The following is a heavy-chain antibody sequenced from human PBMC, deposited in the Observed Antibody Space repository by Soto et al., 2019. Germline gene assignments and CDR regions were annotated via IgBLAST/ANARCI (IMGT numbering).Heavy chain of an antibody. Sequence: ASVKVSCKASGYTFTSYDINWVRQATGQGLEWMGWMNPNSGNTGYAQKFQGRVTMTRNTSISTAYMELSSLRSEDTAVYYCARGSVRGYSSSWYYYYGMDVWGQGTTVTVSS. CDR2: MNPNSGNT. CDR1: GYTFTSYD. J-gene: IGHJ6*02. V-gene: IGHV1-8*01. D-gene: IGHD6-13*01. CDR3: ARGSVRGYSSSWYYYYGMDV.